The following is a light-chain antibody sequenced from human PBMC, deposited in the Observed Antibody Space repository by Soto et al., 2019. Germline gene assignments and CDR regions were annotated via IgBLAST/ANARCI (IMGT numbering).Light chain of an antibody. Sequence: QSALTQPASLSGSPGQSITISCTGTSSDVVYYTFVSWYQQHPGKAPKLLLYEVSHRPSGVSNRFSGSKSGNTASLTISGLQPEDESHYFCSSFSTSSTVIFGGGTKLTVL. CDR1: SSDVVYYTF. CDR3: SSFSTSSTVI. V-gene: IGLV2-14*03. CDR2: EVS. J-gene: IGLJ2*01.